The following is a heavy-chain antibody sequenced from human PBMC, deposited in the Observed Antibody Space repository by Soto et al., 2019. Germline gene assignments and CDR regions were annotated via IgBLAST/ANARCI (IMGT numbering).Heavy chain of an antibody. Sequence: VSVKVSCKASGFIFTGYYIHWVRQAPGQGLEWMGWIKSNGGNPKYAQEFQDRVTMTRDTSMNTVYMELSSLRSDDSAVYYCARDERSYGEPPFDYWGQGTLVTVSS. D-gene: IGHD3-16*01. V-gene: IGHV1-2*02. CDR3: ARDERSYGEPPFDY. CDR1: GFIFTGYY. CDR2: IKSNGGNP. J-gene: IGHJ4*02.